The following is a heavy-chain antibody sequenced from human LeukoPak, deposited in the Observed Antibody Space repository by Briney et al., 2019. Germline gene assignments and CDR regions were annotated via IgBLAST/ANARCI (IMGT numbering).Heavy chain of an antibody. Sequence: GGSLRLSCAASGFTFSSYWMAWVRQAPGKGLEWVANIKGDESARHQADSVKGRFTISRDNTRNSLYLQMTNLRGDYTAVYYCARDVVGSLDYWGQGTLVTVSS. CDR1: GFTFSSYW. V-gene: IGHV3-7*01. CDR2: IKGDESAR. J-gene: IGHJ4*02. CDR3: ARDVVGSLDY. D-gene: IGHD1-26*01.